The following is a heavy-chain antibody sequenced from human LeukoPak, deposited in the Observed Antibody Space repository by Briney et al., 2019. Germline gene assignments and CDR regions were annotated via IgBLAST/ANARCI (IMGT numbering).Heavy chain of an antibody. CDR2: MNPNSGNT. D-gene: IGHD1-7*01. J-gene: IGHJ2*01. CDR1: GYTFTSYD. CDR3: ARGRGLYNRNYGFDL. Sequence: ASVKVSCKASGYTFTSYDINWVRQATGQGLEWMGWMNPNSGNTGYAQKFQGRVTITRNTSISTAYMELSSLRSEDTAVYYCARGRGLYNRNYGFDLWGRGTLVTVSS. V-gene: IGHV1-8*03.